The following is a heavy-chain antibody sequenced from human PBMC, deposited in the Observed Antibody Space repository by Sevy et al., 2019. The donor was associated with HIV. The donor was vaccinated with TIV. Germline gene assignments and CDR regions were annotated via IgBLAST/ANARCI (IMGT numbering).Heavy chain of an antibody. CDR1: GLSFSNAW. CDR3: AIDHRRDGMIVVPFEK. J-gene: IGHJ4*02. D-gene: IGHD3-22*01. V-gene: IGHV3-15*01. CDR2: IRCETGGGTT. Sequence: GGSLRLSCAASGLSFSNAWMAWVRQAPGKGLEWVGRIRCETGGGTTDFAAFAKGKFTISRDDPKNTLYLQMNSLKTQDTAVYYCAIDHRRDGMIVVPFEKWGLGTLVTVSS.